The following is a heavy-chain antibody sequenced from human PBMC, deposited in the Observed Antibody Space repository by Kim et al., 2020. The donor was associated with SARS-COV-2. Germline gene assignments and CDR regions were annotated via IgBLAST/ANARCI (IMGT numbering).Heavy chain of an antibody. V-gene: IGHV3-30*18. CDR3: AKDFVVVTAAILYYGMDV. D-gene: IGHD2-2*01. J-gene: IGHJ6*02. Sequence: GGSLRLSCAASGFTFSSYGMHWVRQAPGKGLEWVAVISYDGSNKYYADSVKGRFTISRDNSKNTLYLQMNSLRAGDTAVYYCAKDFVVVTAAILYYGMDVGGQGTTVTVS. CDR2: ISYDGSNK. CDR1: GFTFSSYG.